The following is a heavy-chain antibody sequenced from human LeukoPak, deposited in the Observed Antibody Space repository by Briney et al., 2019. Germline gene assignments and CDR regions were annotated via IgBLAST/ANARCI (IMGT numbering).Heavy chain of an antibody. V-gene: IGHV1-69*13. Sequence: SVKVSCKASGGTFSSYAISWVRQAPGQGLEWMGGIIPIFGTANYAQKFQGRVTITADESTSTAYMELSSLRSEDTAVYYCARDYYDSSATYASLVDYWGQGTLVTVSS. D-gene: IGHD3-22*01. CDR2: IIPIFGTA. CDR1: GGTFSSYA. CDR3: ARDYYDSSATYASLVDY. J-gene: IGHJ4*02.